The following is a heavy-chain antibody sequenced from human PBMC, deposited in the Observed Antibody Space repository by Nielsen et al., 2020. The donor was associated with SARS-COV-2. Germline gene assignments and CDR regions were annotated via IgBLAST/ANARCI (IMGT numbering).Heavy chain of an antibody. J-gene: IGHJ4*02. D-gene: IGHD1-26*01. Sequence: GGSLRLSCAASGFTFSSYEMNWVRQAPGKGLEWVSYISSSSSYIYYADSVKGRFTISRDNAKNSLYLQMNSLRAEDTAVYYCATEQRVGVRLGYDYWGQGTLVTVSS. CDR3: ATEQRVGVRLGYDY. V-gene: IGHV3-21*05. CDR2: ISSSSSYI. CDR1: GFTFSSYE.